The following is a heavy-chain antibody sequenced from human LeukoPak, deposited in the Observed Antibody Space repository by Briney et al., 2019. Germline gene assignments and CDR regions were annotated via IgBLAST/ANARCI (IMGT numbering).Heavy chain of an antibody. J-gene: IGHJ6*02. V-gene: IGHV4-4*07. CDR3: ARTSSSSWSYGMDV. CDR1: DGSISSYY. D-gene: IGHD6-13*01. Sequence: SETLSLTCTVSDGSISSYYWSWIRQPAGKGLEWIGRIYPSGSTIYNPSLKSRVTMSVDTSRNQFSLKLSSVTAADTAVYYCARTSSSSWSYGMDVWGQGALVTVSS. CDR2: IYPSGST.